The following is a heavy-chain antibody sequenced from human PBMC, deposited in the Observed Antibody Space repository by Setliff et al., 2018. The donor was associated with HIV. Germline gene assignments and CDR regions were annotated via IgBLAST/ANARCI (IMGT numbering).Heavy chain of an antibody. D-gene: IGHD2-8*02. CDR3: ARVGSYWSTFDY. CDR1: GYMFSLYG. V-gene: IGHV7-4-1*02. CDR2: IDTETGTP. J-gene: IGHJ4*02. Sequence: ASVKVSCKTSGYMFSLYGIHWLRQAPGQNLEWMGWIDTETGTPTYAPDFTGRSVLSLDTSVSAAYLEISSLVAEDSAMYYCARVGSYWSTFDYWGQGALVTVSS.